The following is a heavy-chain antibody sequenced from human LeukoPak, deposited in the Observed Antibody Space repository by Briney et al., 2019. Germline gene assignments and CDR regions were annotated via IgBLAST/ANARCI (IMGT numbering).Heavy chain of an antibody. Sequence: ASVKVSCKASGYTFTGYYMHWVRHAPGQGLEWMGWINPNSGGTNYAQKFQGRVTMTRDTSISTAYMELSRLRSDDTAVYYCASFKGNSYYYYGMDVWGQGTTVTVSS. CDR1: GYTFTGYY. V-gene: IGHV1-2*02. CDR3: ASFKGNSYYYYGMDV. D-gene: IGHD1-7*01. CDR2: INPNSGGT. J-gene: IGHJ6*02.